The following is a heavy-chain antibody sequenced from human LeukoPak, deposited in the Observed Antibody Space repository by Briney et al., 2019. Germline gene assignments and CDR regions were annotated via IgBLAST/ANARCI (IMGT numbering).Heavy chain of an antibody. D-gene: IGHD3-9*01. V-gene: IGHV3-48*03. J-gene: IGHJ6*02. Sequence: GGSLRLSCAASGFTFSSYEMNWVRQAPGKGLEWVSYISSSGSTIYYADSVKGRFTISRDNAKNSLYLQMNSLRAEDTAVYFCARNRAYQYYDLLTGYYYYYGLDVWGQGTTVTVSS. CDR3: ARNRAYQYYDLLTGYYYYYGLDV. CDR1: GFTFSSYE. CDR2: ISSSGSTI.